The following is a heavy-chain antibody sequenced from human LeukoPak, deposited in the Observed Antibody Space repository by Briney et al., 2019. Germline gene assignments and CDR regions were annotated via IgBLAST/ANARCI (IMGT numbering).Heavy chain of an antibody. Sequence: SETLSLTCAVYGESFSDDYWTWIRQPPGKGLEWIGEISHSGSTNYNPSLKSRVTISLDTSKNQFSLKLSSVTAADTAEYYCARGAPAGYCSSTTCYILDYWGQGTLVTVSS. V-gene: IGHV4-34*01. J-gene: IGHJ4*02. CDR3: ARGAPAGYCSSTTCYILDY. CDR1: GESFSDDY. D-gene: IGHD2-2*02. CDR2: ISHSGST.